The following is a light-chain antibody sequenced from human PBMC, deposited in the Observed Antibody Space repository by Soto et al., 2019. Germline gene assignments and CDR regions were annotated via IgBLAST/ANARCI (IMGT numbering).Light chain of an antibody. CDR2: DVS. CDR3: SSYSGSSTLVV. J-gene: IGLJ2*01. Sequence: QSALTQPASVSGSPGQSIAISCTGTSSDVGGYKYVSWYQQHPGKAPKLMIYDVSNRPSGVSNRFSGSKSGNTASLTISGLQAEVEADYYCSSYSGSSTLVVFGAGTKLTVL. CDR1: SSDVGGYKY. V-gene: IGLV2-14*03.